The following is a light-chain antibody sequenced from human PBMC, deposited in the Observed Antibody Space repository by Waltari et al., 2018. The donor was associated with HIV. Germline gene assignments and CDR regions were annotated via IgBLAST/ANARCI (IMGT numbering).Light chain of an antibody. CDR3: AAWDDSVNGLV. CDR1: SSNIGSNT. V-gene: IGLV1-44*01. Sequence: QSVLTQPPSASGTAGQRVTISCSGTSSNIGSNTVNWSQQLPGTAPKLLIYHNSQRPSGVPDRFSGSKSGTSASLAISGLQSEDEADYYCAAWDDSVNGLVFGGGTKLTV. J-gene: IGLJ3*02. CDR2: HNS.